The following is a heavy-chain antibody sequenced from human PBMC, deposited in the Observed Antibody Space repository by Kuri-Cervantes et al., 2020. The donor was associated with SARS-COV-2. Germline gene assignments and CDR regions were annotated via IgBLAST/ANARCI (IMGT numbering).Heavy chain of an antibody. CDR3: AIGDKVPFLNV. D-gene: IGHD3-16*01. V-gene: IGHV4-4*07. Sequence: SETLSLTCSVSGGSITHYYWTWIRQLAGEGLEWIGSIYTSGRTNYNPSLRSRITMSVDTSKKQTSLRMNSVTDAATAVYYCAIGDKVPFLNVWGKGTTVTVSS. CDR1: GGSITHYY. J-gene: IGHJ6*04. CDR2: IYTSGRT.